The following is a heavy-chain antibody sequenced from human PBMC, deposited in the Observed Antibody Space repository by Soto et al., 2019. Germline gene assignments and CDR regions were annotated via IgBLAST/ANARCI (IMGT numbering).Heavy chain of an antibody. J-gene: IGHJ6*02. Sequence: GGSLRLSCAASGFPFSNAWMNWVRPAPGKGLEWVGRIKSKTDGGTTDYAAPVKGRFTISRDDSKNTLYLQMNSLKTEDTAVYYCTTLSITIFGVVLMDVWGQGTTVTVSS. D-gene: IGHD3-3*01. CDR3: TTLSITIFGVVLMDV. V-gene: IGHV3-15*07. CDR1: GFPFSNAW. CDR2: IKSKTDGGTT.